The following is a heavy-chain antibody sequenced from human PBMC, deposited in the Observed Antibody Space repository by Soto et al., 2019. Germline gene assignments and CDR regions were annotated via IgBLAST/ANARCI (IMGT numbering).Heavy chain of an antibody. V-gene: IGHV4-61*01. CDR3: ARRRIAAAGEFDY. J-gene: IGHJ4*02. D-gene: IGHD6-13*01. CDR2: IYYSGST. Sequence: TSETLSLTCTVSGGSVSSGSYYWSWIRQPPGKGLEWIGYIYYSGSTNYNPSLKSRVTISVDTSKNQFSLKLSSVTAADTAVYYCARRRIAAAGEFDYWGQGTLVTV. CDR1: GGSVSSGSYY.